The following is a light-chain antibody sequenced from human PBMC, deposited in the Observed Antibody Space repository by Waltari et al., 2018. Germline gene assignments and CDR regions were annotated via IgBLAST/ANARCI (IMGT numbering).Light chain of an antibody. Sequence: DILMTQSPLSLPVTPGEPASISCRSSQSLLHSNGYNYLDWYLQKPGQSPQVLIYLGSNRASGVPDRFSGSGSGTDFTLNISRVEAEDVGVYYCMQGTHWPRTFGQGTKVEIK. J-gene: IGKJ1*01. CDR2: LGS. CDR3: MQGTHWPRT. CDR1: QSLLHSNGYNY. V-gene: IGKV2-28*01.